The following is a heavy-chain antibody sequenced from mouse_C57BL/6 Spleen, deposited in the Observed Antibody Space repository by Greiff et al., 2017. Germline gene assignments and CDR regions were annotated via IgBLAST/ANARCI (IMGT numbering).Heavy chain of an antibody. J-gene: IGHJ1*03. V-gene: IGHV1-81*01. D-gene: IGHD2-4*01. CDR2: LYPRSGTT. Sequence: QVHVKQSGAELARPGASVTLSCKASGYTFTSYGIRWVKQRTGQGLEWIGELYPRSGTTYYNEQLKGPATLPAATSSRTAYMELRSLTAEDSAVYCGARDDYDRGNWYFDVWGTGTTVTVSS. CDR3: ARDDYDRGNWYFDV. CDR1: GYTFTSYG.